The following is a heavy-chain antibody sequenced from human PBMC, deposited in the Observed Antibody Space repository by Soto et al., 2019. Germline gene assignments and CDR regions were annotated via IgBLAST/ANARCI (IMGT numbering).Heavy chain of an antibody. Sequence: SVKVSCKPAGDTLRSCAISLVRQAPGQGLEWMGGIIPIFGTANYAQKFQGRVTITADESTSTAYMELSSLRSEDTAVYYCARERSCSGGSCYYRWFDPWGQGTRVTVSP. D-gene: IGHD2-15*01. CDR3: ARERSCSGGSCYYRWFDP. CDR2: IIPIFGTA. J-gene: IGHJ5*02. V-gene: IGHV1-69*01. CDR1: GDTLRSCA.